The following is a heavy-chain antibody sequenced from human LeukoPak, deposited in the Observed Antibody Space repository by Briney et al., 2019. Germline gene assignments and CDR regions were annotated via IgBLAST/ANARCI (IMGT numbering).Heavy chain of an antibody. CDR1: GFTFSKYD. D-gene: IGHD3-10*01. CDR2: ISYDGSNK. Sequence: GGSLRLSCAASGFTFSKYDMSWVRQAPGKGLEWVAVISYDGSNKYYADSVKGRFTISRDNSKNTLYLQMNSLRAEDTAVYYCARGGSAVRFGEFYAFDIWGQGTMVTVSS. CDR3: ARGGSAVRFGEFYAFDI. J-gene: IGHJ3*02. V-gene: IGHV3-30-3*01.